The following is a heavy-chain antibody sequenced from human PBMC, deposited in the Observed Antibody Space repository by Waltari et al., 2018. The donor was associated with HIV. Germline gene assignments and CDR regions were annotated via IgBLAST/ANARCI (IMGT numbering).Heavy chain of an antibody. V-gene: IGHV3-64*01. CDR1: GSTFSNYT. CDR2: ITSDGDTT. D-gene: IGHD6-19*01. J-gene: IGHJ4*02. Sequence: EVQLVESGGGLVQPGGSLRLPCPASGSTFSNYTMHWVRQAPGKGLEYLSAITSDGDTTYYVNSVKGRFTISRDNSKNTLYLQMGSLRAEDMAVFYCVRDSSGYYGHFDYWGQGTLVTVSS. CDR3: VRDSSGYYGHFDY.